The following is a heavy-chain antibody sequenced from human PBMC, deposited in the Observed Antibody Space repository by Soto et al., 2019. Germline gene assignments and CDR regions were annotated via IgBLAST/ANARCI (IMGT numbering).Heavy chain of an antibody. V-gene: IGHV1-18*01. D-gene: IGHD1-1*01. CDR3: ARGRYGDY. Sequence: QVHLVQSGAEVKKPGASVKVSCKGSGYTFTSYGITWVRQAPGQGLEWMGWISAQNGNTHYAQRLQGRVTVTRDTSTSTAYMELRSLRSDDTAVYYCARGRYGDYWGQGALVTVSS. CDR1: GYTFTSYG. J-gene: IGHJ4*02. CDR2: ISAQNGNT.